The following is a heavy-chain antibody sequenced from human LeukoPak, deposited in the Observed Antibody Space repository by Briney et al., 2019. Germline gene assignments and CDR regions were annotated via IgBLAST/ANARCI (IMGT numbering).Heavy chain of an antibody. V-gene: IGHV3-49*04. J-gene: IGHJ3*02. CDR1: GFTFGDYA. CDR3: TRDPRGSYGPDAFDI. D-gene: IGHD1-26*01. CDR2: IRSKAYGGTT. Sequence: GGSLRLSCTASGFTFGDYAMSWVRQAPGKGLEWVGFIRSKAYGGTTEYAASVKGRFTISRDDSKSFAYLQMNSLKTEDTAVYYCTRDPRGSYGPDAFDIWGQGTMVTVSP.